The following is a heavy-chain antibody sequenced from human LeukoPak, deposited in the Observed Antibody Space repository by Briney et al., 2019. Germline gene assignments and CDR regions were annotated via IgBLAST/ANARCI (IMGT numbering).Heavy chain of an antibody. Sequence: GGSLRLSCAAPGFTFSSYGMPWVRQAPGKGLEWVAVISYDGSNKYYADSVKGRFTISRDNSKNTLYLQMNSLRAEDTAVYYCAKLVGRVVGATADYWGQGTLVTVSS. J-gene: IGHJ4*02. CDR3: AKLVGRVVGATADY. CDR1: GFTFSSYG. CDR2: ISYDGSNK. D-gene: IGHD1-26*01. V-gene: IGHV3-30*18.